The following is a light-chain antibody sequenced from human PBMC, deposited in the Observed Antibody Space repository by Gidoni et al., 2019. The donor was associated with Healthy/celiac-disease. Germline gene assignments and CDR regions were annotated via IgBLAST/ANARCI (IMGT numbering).Light chain of an antibody. CDR3: QVWDSSSDHVV. J-gene: IGLJ2*01. CDR2: DDS. CDR1: NIGSKS. V-gene: IGLV3-21*02. Sequence: SYVLPQPPSLSVAPGQTARITWGGNNIGSKSVQGYQQKPGQAPVLVVYDDSDRPSGIPERFSGSNSGNTATLTISRVEAGDEADYYCQVWDSSSDHVVFGGGTKLTVL.